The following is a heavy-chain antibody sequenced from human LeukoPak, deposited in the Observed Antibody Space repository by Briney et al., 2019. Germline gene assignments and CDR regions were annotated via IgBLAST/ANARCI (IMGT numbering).Heavy chain of an antibody. CDR2: INPNSGGT. D-gene: IGHD2-15*01. Sequence: ASVKVSCKASGDTFTGYHMHWVRQAPGQGLEWMGWINPNSGGTNYAQNFQGRVTMTRDTSISTAYMELSRLRSDDTAVYFCARVDGSCSGGSCPSGNWFDPWGQGTLVTVSS. V-gene: IGHV1-2*02. J-gene: IGHJ5*02. CDR3: ARVDGSCSGGSCPSGNWFDP. CDR1: GDTFTGYH.